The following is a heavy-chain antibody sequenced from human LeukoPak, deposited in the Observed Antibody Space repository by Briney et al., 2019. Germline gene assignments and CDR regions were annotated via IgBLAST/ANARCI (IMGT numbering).Heavy chain of an antibody. J-gene: IGHJ4*02. V-gene: IGHV3-7*03. CDR3: ARMSGIAVAAIWISYFDY. CDR2: IKQDGSEK. D-gene: IGHD6-19*01. CDR1: GFTLGYYY. Sequence: PGESLRLSCASSGFTLGYYYMTWVRQAPGKGLEWVANIKQDGSEKYYVDSVKGRFTISRDNANNSLYLQMNSLRAEDTAVYYCARMSGIAVAAIWISYFDYWGQGTLVTVSS.